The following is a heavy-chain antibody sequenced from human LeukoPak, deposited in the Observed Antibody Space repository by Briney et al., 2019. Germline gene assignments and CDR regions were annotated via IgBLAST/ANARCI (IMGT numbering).Heavy chain of an antibody. J-gene: IGHJ4*02. Sequence: SETLSLTCGVDGGSFSGYYWNWIRQPPGKGLEWIGSLYHSGSTYYNPSLKSRVTTSVDTSKNRFSLKLTSVTAADTAVYYCARELHSGSYYFDYWGQGTLVTVSS. D-gene: IGHD1-26*01. CDR3: ARELHSGSYYFDY. CDR2: LYHSGST. CDR1: GGSFSGYY. V-gene: IGHV4-34*01.